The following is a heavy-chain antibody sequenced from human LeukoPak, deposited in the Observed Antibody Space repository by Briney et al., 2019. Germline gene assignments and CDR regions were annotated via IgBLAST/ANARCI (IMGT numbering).Heavy chain of an antibody. CDR1: GGSITNLDSF. CDR3: ATAYSGHDFDY. Sequence: SETLSLTCTVSGGSITNLDSFWAWVRQPPGKGLEWIGSVFNSGTTHYNPSLKSRVTISVDSSRNQFSLKLKSVTAADTAVYFCATAYSGHDFDYWGQGTLVPVSS. J-gene: IGHJ4*02. V-gene: IGHV4-39*07. CDR2: VFNSGTT. D-gene: IGHD5-12*01.